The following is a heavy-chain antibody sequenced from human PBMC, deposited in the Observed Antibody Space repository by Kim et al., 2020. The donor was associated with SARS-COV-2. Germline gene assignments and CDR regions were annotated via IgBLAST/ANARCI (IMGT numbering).Heavy chain of an antibody. D-gene: IGHD3-22*01. CDR1: GGSISSDY. Sequence: SETLSLTCTVSGGSISSDYWSWIRQPPGKGLEWIGYIYYSGTTNYNPSLKSRVTISVDTSKNQFSLMLGSVTAADTAVYYCARRNYHERTFHPWGQGTLVTVSS. V-gene: IGHV4-59*01. J-gene: IGHJ5*02. CDR2: IYYSGTT. CDR3: ARRNYHERTFHP.